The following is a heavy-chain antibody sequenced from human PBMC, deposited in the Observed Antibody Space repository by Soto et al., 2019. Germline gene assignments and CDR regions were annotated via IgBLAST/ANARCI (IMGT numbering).Heavy chain of an antibody. J-gene: IGHJ4*02. Sequence: QITLKESGPTLVKPTQTLTLTCTFSGFSLTDRGVGVGWIRQPPGTALEWLAPIFWDGEERYSPFFNNTLIITTDASKTQVVLTMASMEPVDTSTYYCAHRRGYYYDSSGFSHFHFWGQGSLVTVSS. V-gene: IGHV2-5*02. D-gene: IGHD3-22*01. CDR2: IFWDGEE. CDR3: AHRRGYYYDSSGFSHFHF. CDR1: GFSLTDRGVG.